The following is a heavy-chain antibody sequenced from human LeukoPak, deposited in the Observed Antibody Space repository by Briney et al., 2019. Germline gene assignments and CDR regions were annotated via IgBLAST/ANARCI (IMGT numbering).Heavy chain of an antibody. CDR3: ARYSGGPTYYYYGMDV. CDR1: GGSISNDTYY. D-gene: IGHD2-15*01. J-gene: IGHJ6*02. CDR2: IYHSGST. Sequence: PSQTLSLTCTVSGGSISNDTYYWSWIRQPPGKGLEWIGEIYHSGSTNYNPSLKSRVTISVDKSKNQFSLKLSSVTAADTAVYYCARYSGGPTYYYYGMDVWGQGTTVTVSS. V-gene: IGHV4-39*07.